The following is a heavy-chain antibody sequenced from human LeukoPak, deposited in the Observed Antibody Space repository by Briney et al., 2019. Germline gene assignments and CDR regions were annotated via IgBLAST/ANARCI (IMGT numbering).Heavy chain of an antibody. J-gene: IGHJ6*03. D-gene: IGHD3-10*01. Sequence: PSETLSLTCTVSGGSISSGSYYWSWIRQPAGKGLEWIGRIYTSGSTNYNPSLKSRVTISVDTSKNQFSLKLSSVTAADTAVYYCARIGDPYYYYMDVWGKGTTVTVSS. CDR2: IYTSGST. V-gene: IGHV4-61*02. CDR3: ARIGDPYYYYMDV. CDR1: GGSISSGSYY.